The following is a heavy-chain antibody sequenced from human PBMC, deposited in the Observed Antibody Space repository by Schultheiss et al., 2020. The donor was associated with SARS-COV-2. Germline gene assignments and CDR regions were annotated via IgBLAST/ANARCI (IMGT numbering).Heavy chain of an antibody. CDR1: GGSISSYY. Sequence: SQTLSLTCTVSGGSISSYYWGWIRQPPGKGLEWIGSIYYSGSTYYNPSLKSRVTISVDTSKNQFSLKLSSVTAADTAVYYCAILGDSSSSCYWGQGTLVTVAS. CDR3: AILGDSSSSCY. CDR2: IYYSGST. J-gene: IGHJ4*02. D-gene: IGHD6-13*01. V-gene: IGHV4-39*01.